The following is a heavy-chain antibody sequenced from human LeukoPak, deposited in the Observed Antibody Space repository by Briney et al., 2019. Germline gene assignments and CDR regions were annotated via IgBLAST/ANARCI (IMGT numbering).Heavy chain of an antibody. Sequence: SVKVSCKASGFTFTSSAVQWVRQARGQRLEWIGWIVVGSGNTNYAQKFQERVTITRDMSTSTAYMELSSLRSEDTAVYYCAAVLDDFWSGPIEDYWGQGTLVTVSS. CDR1: GFTFTSSA. CDR3: AAVLDDFWSGPIEDY. D-gene: IGHD3-3*01. CDR2: IVVGSGNT. J-gene: IGHJ4*02. V-gene: IGHV1-58*01.